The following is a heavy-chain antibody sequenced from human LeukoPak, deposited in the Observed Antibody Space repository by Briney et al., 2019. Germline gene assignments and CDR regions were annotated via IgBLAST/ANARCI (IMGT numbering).Heavy chain of an antibody. CDR2: IYSGGGT. Sequence: GSLRLSCAASGFSVSNNYMSWVRQAPGKGLQWVSVIYSGGGTEYADSVTGRFTISRDNSKNTVYLQMNSLGVDDTAVYYCARSRVTVLRGLYYFPYWVQGALVTVSS. CDR1: GFSVSNNY. CDR3: ARSRVTVLRGLYYFPY. V-gene: IGHV3-53*01. D-gene: IGHD3-10*01. J-gene: IGHJ4*02.